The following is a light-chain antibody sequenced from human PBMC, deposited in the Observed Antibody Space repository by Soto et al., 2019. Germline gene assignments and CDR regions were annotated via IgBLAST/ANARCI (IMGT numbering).Light chain of an antibody. CDR1: QSVLYSSNNKNY. CDR3: QQYYSTPLP. CDR2: SAS. V-gene: IGKV4-1*01. J-gene: IGKJ3*01. Sequence: DIVMTQSPDSLAVSLGERATINCKSSQSVLYSSNNKNYLAWYQQKPGQPPKLLIYSASTRESAVPDRFSGRGSGTDFTLTISSLQAEDVAVYYCQQYYSTPLPFGPGTKVDIK.